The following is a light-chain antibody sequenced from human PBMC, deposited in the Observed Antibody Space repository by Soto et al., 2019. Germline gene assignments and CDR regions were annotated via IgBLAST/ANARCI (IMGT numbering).Light chain of an antibody. CDR1: SSDVGDYKF. Sequence: QSALAQPRSVSGSPGQPVSISCTGPSSDVGDYKFVSWYQQHPGRPPTLLIYDVSKRPSGVPDRFSGFKSGNTASLTISGLQAQHEADYFCCSYTGDWVFGGGTKVTDL. V-gene: IGLV2-11*01. CDR2: DVS. CDR3: CSYTGDWV. J-gene: IGLJ3*02.